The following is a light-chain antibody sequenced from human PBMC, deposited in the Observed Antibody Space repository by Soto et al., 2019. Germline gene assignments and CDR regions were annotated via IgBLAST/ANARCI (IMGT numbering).Light chain of an antibody. CDR3: QQRYNWPPLT. Sequence: EVVLTQSPGTLSLSPGERATLSCRASQSVSTSLAWYQQKPGQAPRLLIYDASNRATGIPARFSGSGSGTDFTLTISSLEPEDFAVYYCQQRYNWPPLTFGGGTKVEIK. CDR1: QSVSTS. CDR2: DAS. J-gene: IGKJ4*01. V-gene: IGKV3-11*01.